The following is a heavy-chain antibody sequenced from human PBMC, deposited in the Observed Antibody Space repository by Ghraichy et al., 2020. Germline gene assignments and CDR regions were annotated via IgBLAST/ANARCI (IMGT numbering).Heavy chain of an antibody. J-gene: IGHJ5*02. D-gene: IGHD2-21*01. CDR1: GGSISRTNYY. CDR2: IYYTGTG. Sequence: SETLSLTCTVSGGSISRTNYYWGWIRQPPGKGLEWIGSIYYTGTGYYNPSLNSRVTISVDTSKNQFSLKLSSVTAADTAMYYCARPRCTGIQDCGEFVPWGQGVLVTVSS. CDR3: ARPRCTGIQDCGEFVP. V-gene: IGHV4-39*01.